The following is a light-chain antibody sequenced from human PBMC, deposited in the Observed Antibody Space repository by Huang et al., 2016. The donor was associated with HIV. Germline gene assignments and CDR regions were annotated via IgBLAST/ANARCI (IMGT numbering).Light chain of an antibody. CDR3: PQVNSYPCT. CDR1: QDITNY. CDR2: ATS. V-gene: IGKV1-9*01. Sequence: IQLTQSPSSLSVFVGDRVTITCRASQDITNYLAWYQHKPGEAPKLLIYATSTLQCGVPSRFSCSGSGPDYTLTIASLQPEESATYYCPQVNSYPCTFGGGSKVEIK. J-gene: IGKJ4*01.